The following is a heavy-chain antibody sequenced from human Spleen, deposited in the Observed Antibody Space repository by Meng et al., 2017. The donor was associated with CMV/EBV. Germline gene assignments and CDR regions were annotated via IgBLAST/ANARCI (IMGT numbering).Heavy chain of an antibody. V-gene: IGHV3-30*04. CDR3: AKGTCSGTNCYTLINYGMDV. D-gene: IGHD2-2*02. CDR2: ISYDGKDT. CDR1: GFTFSRFS. Sequence: GGSLRLSCEASGFTFSRFSLHWVRQAPGKGLEWVAVISYDGKDTHYADSVKGQFTISRDNSKSTLFLHMSSLRAEDTAVYYCAKGTCSGTNCYTLINYGMDVWGQGTTVTVSS. J-gene: IGHJ6*02.